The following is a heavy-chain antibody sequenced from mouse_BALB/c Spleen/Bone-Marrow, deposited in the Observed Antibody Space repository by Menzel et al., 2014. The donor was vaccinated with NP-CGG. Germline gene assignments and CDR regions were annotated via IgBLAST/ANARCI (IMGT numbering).Heavy chain of an antibody. Sequence: QVQLQQSGAELMKPGASVKISCKATGYTFSSYWIEWVKQRPGHGLEWIGEILPGRGSTNYNEKFKGKATFTSDTSSNTVYMQLSSLTSGDSAVYYCARWDTTAMDYWGQGTSVTVSS. J-gene: IGHJ4*01. CDR1: GYTFSSYW. D-gene: IGHD1-1*01. V-gene: IGHV1-9*01. CDR3: ARWDTTAMDY. CDR2: ILPGRGST.